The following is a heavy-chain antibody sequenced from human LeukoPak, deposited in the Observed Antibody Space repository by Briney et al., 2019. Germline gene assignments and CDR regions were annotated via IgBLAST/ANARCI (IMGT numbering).Heavy chain of an antibody. Sequence: ASVKVSCKASGYSFTTYGMNWVPQAPGQGLEWMGWFNTYTGNPTYAQGFTGRFAFSMDTSASTAYLQISSLKAEDMAMYYCARSWERDIVVVPAAPRFDYWGQGTLVTVSS. D-gene: IGHD2-2*01. CDR1: GYSFTTYG. CDR2: FNTYTGNP. CDR3: ARSWERDIVVVPAAPRFDY. V-gene: IGHV7-81*01. J-gene: IGHJ4*02.